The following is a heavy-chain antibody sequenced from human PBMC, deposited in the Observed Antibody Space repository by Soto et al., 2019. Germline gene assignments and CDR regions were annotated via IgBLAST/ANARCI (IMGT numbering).Heavy chain of an antibody. CDR1: GGSIGSSSYY. J-gene: IGHJ4*02. Sequence: SETLSLTCTVSGGSIGSSSYYWGWIRQPPGKGLEWIGSIYYSGSTYYNPSLKSRVTISVDTSKNQFSLKLSSVTAADTAVYYCARHTLNWNYPYYFDYWGQGTLVTVSS. V-gene: IGHV4-39*01. D-gene: IGHD1-7*01. CDR3: ARHTLNWNYPYYFDY. CDR2: IYYSGST.